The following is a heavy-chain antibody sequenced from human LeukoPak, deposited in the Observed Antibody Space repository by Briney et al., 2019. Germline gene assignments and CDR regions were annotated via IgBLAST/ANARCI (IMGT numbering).Heavy chain of an antibody. CDR1: GYTFTSYY. V-gene: IGHV1-46*01. CDR2: INPSGGST. D-gene: IGHD4-17*01. J-gene: IGHJ6*03. CDR3: ATGAPYGDSGDYYYYMDV. Sequence: GASVRVSCKASGYTFTSYYMHWVRQAPGQGLEWMGIINPSGGSTSYAQKFQGRVTMTRDMSTSTVYMELSSLRSEDTAVYYCATGAPYGDSGDYYYYMDVWGKGTTVTISS.